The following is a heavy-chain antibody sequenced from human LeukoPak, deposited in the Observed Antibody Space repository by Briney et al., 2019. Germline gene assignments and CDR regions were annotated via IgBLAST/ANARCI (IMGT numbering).Heavy chain of an antibody. Sequence: GGSLRLSCAASGFTFSSYAMSWVRQAPGKGLEWVSAIRGSGGSTSYAASVKGLFSISRDNSKSTLYLQMNSLRAEDTAVYYCARSLGYSSSYNWFDPWGQGTLVTVSS. V-gene: IGHV3-23*01. CDR3: ARSLGYSSSYNWFDP. D-gene: IGHD6-13*01. CDR2: IRGSGGST. J-gene: IGHJ5*02. CDR1: GFTFSSYA.